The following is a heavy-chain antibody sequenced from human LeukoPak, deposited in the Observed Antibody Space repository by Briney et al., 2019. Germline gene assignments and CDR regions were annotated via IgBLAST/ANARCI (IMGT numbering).Heavy chain of an antibody. D-gene: IGHD1-26*01. V-gene: IGHV3-48*01. CDR2: ISSSSSTT. J-gene: IGHJ3*02. CDR3: ASRRIVGARDAFDI. Sequence: GGSLRLSCAASGFTFSSYSMNWVRQAPGKGLEWVSYISSSSSTTYYADSVKGRFTISRDNAKNSLYLQMNSLRAEDTAVYYCASRRIVGARDAFDIWGQGTMVTVSS. CDR1: GFTFSSYS.